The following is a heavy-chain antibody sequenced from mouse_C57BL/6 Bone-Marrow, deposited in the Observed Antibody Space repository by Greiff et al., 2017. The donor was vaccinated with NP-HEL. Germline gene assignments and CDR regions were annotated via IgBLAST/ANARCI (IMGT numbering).Heavy chain of an antibody. CDR1: GYTFTDYY. Sequence: VQLQQSGPELVKPGASVKISCKASGYTFTDYYMNWVKQSHGKSLEWIGDINPNNGGTSYNQKFKGKATLTVDKSSSTAYMELRSLTSEDSAVYYCARRDLLWYPWFAYWGQGTLGTVSA. J-gene: IGHJ3*01. V-gene: IGHV1-26*01. D-gene: IGHD2-1*01. CDR2: INPNNGGT. CDR3: ARRDLLWYPWFAY.